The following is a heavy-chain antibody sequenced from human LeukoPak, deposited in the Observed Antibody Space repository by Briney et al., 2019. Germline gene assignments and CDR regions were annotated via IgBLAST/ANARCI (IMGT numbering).Heavy chain of an antibody. J-gene: IGHJ4*02. CDR2: ITPKSGDT. CDR1: GYTFSDFY. D-gene: IGHD3-3*02. V-gene: IGHV1-2*02. Sequence: ASAKVSCKASGYTFSDFYIHWVRQAPGQGLEYVGWITPKSGDTYSPQRFQGRVTMTRDASISTAYMELSSLRSDDTAVYFCARVRLADERAWAYWGQGTLVTVSS. CDR3: ARVRLADERAWAY.